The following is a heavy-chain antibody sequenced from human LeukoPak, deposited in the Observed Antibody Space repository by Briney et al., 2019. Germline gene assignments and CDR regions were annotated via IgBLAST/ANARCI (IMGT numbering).Heavy chain of an antibody. Sequence: GGSLRLSCVASGFTFSDARMSWVRHAPGKGLEWGAQTYGEGGSEKYVDSVQGRFTISRDKDKKSLYLEMTNLRVEGTAVYYCAKEVTRVSRLAGHWFDPRGQGTRVTVSS. CDR1: GFTFSDAR. J-gene: IGHJ5*02. D-gene: IGHD6-19*01. CDR3: AKEVTRVSRLAGHWFDP. CDR2: TYGEGGSE. V-gene: IGHV3-7*01.